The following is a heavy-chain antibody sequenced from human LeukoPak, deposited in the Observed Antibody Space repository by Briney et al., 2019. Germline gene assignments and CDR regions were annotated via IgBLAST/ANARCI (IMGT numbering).Heavy chain of an antibody. CDR2: VYYSGST. D-gene: IGHD4-23*01. CDR3: ARSVVTMSVNAFDI. Sequence: SETLSLTCIVSGASISTYYWSWIRQPPGKGLEWIGYVYYSGSTNYNPSLKSRVTISVDTSKNQFSLKLSSVTAADTAVYYCARSVVTMSVNAFDIWGQGTMVTVSS. J-gene: IGHJ3*02. CDR1: GASISTYY. V-gene: IGHV4-59*01.